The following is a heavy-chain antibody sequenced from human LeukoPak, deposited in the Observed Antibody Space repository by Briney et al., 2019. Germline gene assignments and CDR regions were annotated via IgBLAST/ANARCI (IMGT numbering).Heavy chain of an antibody. D-gene: IGHD5-24*01. CDR3: AKDLHYNDGRWEFDP. CDR1: GFTFSTFA. Sequence: GGSLRLSCAASGFTFSTFAMTWVRQAPGKGLEWVPGMVGSGTTYYAGSVKGRFTLSKDNSKKTVYLQMNSLRVEDTAIYYCAKDLHYNDGRWEFDPWGQGTLVTVSS. CDR2: MVGSGTT. J-gene: IGHJ5*02. V-gene: IGHV3-23*01.